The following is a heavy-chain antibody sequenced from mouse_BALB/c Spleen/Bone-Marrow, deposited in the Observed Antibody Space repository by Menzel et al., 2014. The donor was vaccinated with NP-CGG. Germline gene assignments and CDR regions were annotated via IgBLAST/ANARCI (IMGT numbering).Heavy chain of an antibody. CDR1: GFTFSSFG. J-gene: IGHJ2*01. Sequence: EVQGVESGGGLVQPGGSRKLSCAASGFTFSSFGMHWVRQAPEKGLEWVAYISSGSSTIHYGDTVMGRFTISRDNPKNTLFLQMTSLRSEDTATYYCVRSGSSSGYFDYWGQGTTLTVSS. V-gene: IGHV5-17*02. D-gene: IGHD1-1*01. CDR3: VRSGSSSGYFDY. CDR2: ISSGSSTI.